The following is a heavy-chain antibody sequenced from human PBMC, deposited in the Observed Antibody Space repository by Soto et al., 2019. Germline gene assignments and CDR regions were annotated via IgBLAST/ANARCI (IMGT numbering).Heavy chain of an antibody. CDR1: GGSISSGGYY. J-gene: IGHJ5*02. V-gene: IGHV4-31*03. CDR2: IYYSGST. CDR3: VRGHKRYFDWLETNWFDP. D-gene: IGHD3-9*01. Sequence: PSETLSLTCTVSGGSISSGGYYWSWIRQHPGKGLEWIGYIYYSGSTYYNPSLKSRVTISVDTSKNQFSLKLSSVTAADTAVYYCVRGHKRYFDWLETNWFDPWGQGTLVTVSS.